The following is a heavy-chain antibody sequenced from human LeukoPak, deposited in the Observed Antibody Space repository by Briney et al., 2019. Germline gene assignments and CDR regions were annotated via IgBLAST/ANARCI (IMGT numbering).Heavy chain of an antibody. J-gene: IGHJ4*02. Sequence: PGGSLRLSCAASGFTFGSYSMNWVRQAPGKGLEWVSSISSSSSYIYYADSVKGRFTISRDNAKNSLYLQMNSLRAEDTAVYYCARDLRSSGWYYFDYWGQGTLVTVSS. D-gene: IGHD6-19*01. CDR2: ISSSSSYI. V-gene: IGHV3-21*01. CDR3: ARDLRSSGWYYFDY. CDR1: GFTFGSYS.